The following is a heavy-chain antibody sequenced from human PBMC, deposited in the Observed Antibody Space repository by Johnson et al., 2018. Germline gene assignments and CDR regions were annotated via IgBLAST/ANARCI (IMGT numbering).Heavy chain of an antibody. Sequence: VQLVESGGGLVQPGGSLRLSCVISGFTVSSNYMSWVRQAPGKGLEWVSSISSSSSYIYYADSVKGRFTISKDNAKDSLYLQMNSLRAEDTGVYDCARDTGPRLVTAYDAFDIWGQGTMVTVSS. CDR3: ARDTGPRLVTAYDAFDI. CDR1: GFTVSSNY. J-gene: IGHJ3*02. CDR2: ISSSSSYI. V-gene: IGHV3-21*01. D-gene: IGHD2-21*02.